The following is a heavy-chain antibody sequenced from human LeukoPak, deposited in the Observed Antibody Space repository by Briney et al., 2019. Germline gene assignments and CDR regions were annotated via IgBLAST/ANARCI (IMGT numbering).Heavy chain of an antibody. CDR3: ARDLSTGSYYYYGMDV. J-gene: IGHJ6*02. D-gene: IGHD2/OR15-2a*01. CDR2: ISSNGSTI. CDR1: GYTFSDYY. Sequence: PGGSLRLSCAASGYTFSDYYLSWIRQAPGKGLEWVSYISSNGSTIYYADSVKGRFTISRDNAKNSLYLQMNSLRAEDTAVYYCARDLSTGSYYYYGMDVWGQGTTVTVSS. V-gene: IGHV3-11*01.